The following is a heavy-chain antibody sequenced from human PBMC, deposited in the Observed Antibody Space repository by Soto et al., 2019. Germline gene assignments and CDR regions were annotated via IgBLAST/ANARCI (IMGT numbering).Heavy chain of an antibody. Sequence: SETLSLTCPVSSDSMTSYYWTWIRQPPGRGLECIGYIYHSGITNYNPSLKSRVTISLDTSKNQFSLRLSSVTAADTAVYYCARMSLFYFFDSWGQGTLVTVSS. CDR3: ARMSLFYFFDS. V-gene: IGHV4-59*01. CDR2: IYHSGIT. J-gene: IGHJ4*01. D-gene: IGHD3-9*01. CDR1: SDSMTSYY.